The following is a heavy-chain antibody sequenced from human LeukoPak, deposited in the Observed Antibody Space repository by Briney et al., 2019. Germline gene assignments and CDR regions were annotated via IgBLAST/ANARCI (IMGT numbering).Heavy chain of an antibody. CDR3: AKGPTGFWRGQEL. V-gene: IGHV3-23*01. Sequence: PGGSLRLSCAASGFTFSTYAMSWVRQAPGKGVEWVSAVSGGGDRTSSADSVKGRFTISRDNSKNTLYLQMNSLRAEDTAVYYCAKGPTGFWRGQELRGQGTLGTV. D-gene: IGHD3-3*01. CDR2: VSGGGDRT. CDR1: GFTFSTYA. J-gene: IGHJ4*01.